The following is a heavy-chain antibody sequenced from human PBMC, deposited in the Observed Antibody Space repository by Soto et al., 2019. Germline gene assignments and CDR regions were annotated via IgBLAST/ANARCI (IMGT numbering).Heavy chain of an antibody. CDR1: GFTFSSYW. Sequence: GGSLRLSCAASGFTFSSYWMSWVRQAPGKGLEWVANIKQDGSEKYYVDSVKGRFTISRDNAKNSLYLQMNSLRAEDTAVYYCARVYDSSGYCYFYFDYWGQGTLVTVSS. J-gene: IGHJ4*02. CDR3: ARVYDSSGYCYFYFDY. CDR2: IKQDGSEK. V-gene: IGHV3-7*05. D-gene: IGHD3-22*01.